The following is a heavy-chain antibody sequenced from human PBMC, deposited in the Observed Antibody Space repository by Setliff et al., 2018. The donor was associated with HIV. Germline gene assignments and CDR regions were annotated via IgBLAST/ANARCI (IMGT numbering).Heavy chain of an antibody. Sequence: ASVKVSCKVSGYTLTELSRHWVRQAPGKGLEWMGGFDAEDGETIYAQNFQGRVTLTRDTSASTAYIEFTSLRREDTAVYYCGRVGPTGFYDFWGQGTLVTVSS. V-gene: IGHV1-24*01. D-gene: IGHD3-9*01. J-gene: IGHJ4*02. CDR2: FDAEDGET. CDR3: GRVGPTGFYDF. CDR1: GYTLTELS.